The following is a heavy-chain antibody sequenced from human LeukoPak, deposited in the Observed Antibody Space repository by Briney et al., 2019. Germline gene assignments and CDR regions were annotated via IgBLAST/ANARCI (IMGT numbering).Heavy chain of an antibody. CDR1: GGSISGTYY. CDR3: ARRWVYDKRAFDA. D-gene: IGHD3-16*01. V-gene: IGHV4-59*08. J-gene: IGHJ3*01. Sequence: SETLSLTCTVSGGSISGTYYWGWIRQPPGKGLGWIGYIYYTGTTDSNPSLKSRVTISLDTSKNQFSLNLSSVTAADTAVYYCARRWVYDKRAFDAWGQGTMVTVSS. CDR2: IYYTGTT.